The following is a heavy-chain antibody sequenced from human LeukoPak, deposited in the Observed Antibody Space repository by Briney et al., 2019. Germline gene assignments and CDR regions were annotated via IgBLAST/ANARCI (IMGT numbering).Heavy chain of an antibody. J-gene: IGHJ3*02. D-gene: IGHD3-22*01. CDR3: ARGAYYYDSSGYWISPDAFDI. V-gene: IGHV3-21*01. CDR1: GFTFSSYS. Sequence: PGGSLRLSCAASGFTFSSYSMNWVRQAPGKGLEWVSSISSSSSYIYYADSVQGRFTISRDNAKNSLYLQMNSLRAEDTAVYYCARGAYYYDSSGYWISPDAFDIWGQGTMVTVSS. CDR2: ISSSSSYI.